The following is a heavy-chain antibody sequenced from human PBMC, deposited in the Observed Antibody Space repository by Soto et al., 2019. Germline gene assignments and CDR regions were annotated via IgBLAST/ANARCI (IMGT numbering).Heavy chain of an antibody. V-gene: IGHV4-39*01. CDR3: ARSTYDFWSGYQSYYYYYGMDV. J-gene: IGHJ6*02. D-gene: IGHD3-3*01. Sequence: PSETLSLTCTVPGGSISSSSYYWGWIRQPPGKGLEWIGSIYSSGSTYYNPSLKSRVTISVDTSKNQFSLKLSSVTAADTAVYYCARSTYDFWSGYQSYYYYYGMDVWGQGTTVTVSS. CDR1: GGSISSSSYY. CDR2: IYSSGST.